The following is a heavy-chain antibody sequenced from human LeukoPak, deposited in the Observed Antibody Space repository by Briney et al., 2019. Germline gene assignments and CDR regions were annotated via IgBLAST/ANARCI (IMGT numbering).Heavy chain of an antibody. CDR1: GGTFSSYA. D-gene: IGHD3-10*01. V-gene: IGHV1-69*04. CDR3: ARDSGNTELWFGETGNWFDP. Sequence: SVKVSCKASGGTFSSYAISWVRQAPGQGLEWMGRIIPILGIANYAQKCQGRVTITADKSTSTAYMELSSLRSEDTAVYYCARDSGNTELWFGETGNWFDPWGQGTLVTVSS. J-gene: IGHJ5*02. CDR2: IIPILGIA.